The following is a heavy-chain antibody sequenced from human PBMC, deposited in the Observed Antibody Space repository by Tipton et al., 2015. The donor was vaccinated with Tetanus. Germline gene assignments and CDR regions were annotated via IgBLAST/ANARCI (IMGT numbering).Heavy chain of an antibody. J-gene: IGHJ4*02. V-gene: IGHV4-30-4*01. CDR3: ARVDSANDRIDH. CDR1: GGSIGSGDYY. CDR2: IYHSGTT. Sequence: TLSLTCTVSGGSIGSGDYYWSWIRQPPGEGLEWIGYIYHSGTTYYNPSLKSRVTISVDTSKNQFSLNLTSVTAADTALFYCARVDSANDRIDHWGQGTLVTVSS. D-gene: IGHD5-12*01.